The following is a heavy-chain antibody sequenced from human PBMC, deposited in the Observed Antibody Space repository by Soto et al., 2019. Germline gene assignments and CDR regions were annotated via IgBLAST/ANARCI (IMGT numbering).Heavy chain of an antibody. Sequence: SETLSLTCTVSGGSISSGDYYWSWIRQPPGKGLEWIGYIYYSGSTYYNPSLKSRVTISVDTSKNQFSLKLSSVTAADTAVDYCASVIRVRSSHLGCWGQGTRVTVS. CDR3: ASVIRVRSSHLGC. J-gene: IGHJ4*02. D-gene: IGHD2-15*01. CDR2: IYYSGST. V-gene: IGHV4-30-4*01. CDR1: GGSISSGDYY.